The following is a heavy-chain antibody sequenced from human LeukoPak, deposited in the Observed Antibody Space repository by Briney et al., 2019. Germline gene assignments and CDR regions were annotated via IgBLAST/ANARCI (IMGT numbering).Heavy chain of an antibody. D-gene: IGHD1-26*01. V-gene: IGHV3-48*03. CDR1: GFTFSNYE. J-gene: IGHJ4*02. Sequence: GGSLRLSCAASGFTFSNYEMNWVRQAPGKGLEWVSYISSSAGTTYYADSVKGRFTISRDNAKNSLYLQTNSLRAEDTSIYYCTRGRGSTVGWGQGTLVTVSS. CDR3: TRGRGSTVG. CDR2: ISSSAGTT.